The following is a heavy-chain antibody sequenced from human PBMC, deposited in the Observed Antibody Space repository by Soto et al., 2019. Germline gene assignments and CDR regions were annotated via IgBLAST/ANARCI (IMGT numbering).Heavy chain of an antibody. J-gene: IGHJ6*02. D-gene: IGHD6-13*01. CDR3: ARGGIAAADPARMDV. V-gene: IGHV1-69*02. CDR2: IIPILGIA. CDR1: GGTFSSYT. Sequence: QVQLVQSGAEVKKPGSSVKVSCKASGGTFSSYTISWVRQAPGQGLEWMGRIIPILGIANYAQKFQGRVTITADKSXXTAYMELSSLRSEDTAVYYCARGGIAAADPARMDVWGQGTTVTVSS.